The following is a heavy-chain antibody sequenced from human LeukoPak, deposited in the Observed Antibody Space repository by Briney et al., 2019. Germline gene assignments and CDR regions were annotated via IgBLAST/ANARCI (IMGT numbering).Heavy chain of an antibody. V-gene: IGHV3-7*03. CDR3: ARDQISFGTRDYYYYGMDV. CDR1: GFTFSSYW. J-gene: IGHJ6*04. CDR2: IKQDGSEK. Sequence: GSLRLSCAASGFTFSSYWMSWVRQAPGKGLEWVANIKQDGSEKYYVDSVKGRFTISRDNAKNSLYLQMNSLRAEDTAVYYCARDQISFGTRDYYYYGMDVWGKGTTVSVSS. D-gene: IGHD2/OR15-2a*01.